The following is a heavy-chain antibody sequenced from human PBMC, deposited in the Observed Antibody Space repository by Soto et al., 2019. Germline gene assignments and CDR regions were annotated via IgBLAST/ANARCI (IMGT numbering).Heavy chain of an antibody. D-gene: IGHD3-10*01. CDR3: ARSRGLVDY. J-gene: IGHJ4*02. V-gene: IGHV4-34*01. Sequence: SETLSLTCDVYGGSFSGYYWSWIRQPPGKGLEWIGEINHSGSNNYNPSLKSRVTISVDTSKNQFSLKLSSVTAADTAVYYCARSRGLVDYWGQGTLVTVSS. CDR1: GGSFSGYY. CDR2: INHSGSN.